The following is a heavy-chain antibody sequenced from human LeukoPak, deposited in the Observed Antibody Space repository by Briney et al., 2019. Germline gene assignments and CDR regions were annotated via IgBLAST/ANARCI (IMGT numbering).Heavy chain of an antibody. D-gene: IGHD6-13*01. J-gene: IGHJ4*02. Sequence: GGSLRLSCAASGFTFDDYAMHWVRQAPGKGLEWVSGISWNSGSIGYADSVKGRFTISRDNAKNSLYLQMNSLRAEDTAVYYCARGSYSSSWYAYWGQGTLVTVSS. CDR1: GFTFDDYA. V-gene: IGHV3-9*01. CDR2: ISWNSGSI. CDR3: ARGSYSSSWYAY.